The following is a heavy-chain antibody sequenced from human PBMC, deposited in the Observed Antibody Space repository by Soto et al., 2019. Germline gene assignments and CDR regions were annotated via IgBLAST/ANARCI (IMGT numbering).Heavy chain of an antibody. CDR1: GYTFTSYY. V-gene: IGHV1-46*01. CDR3: ITLAGPRYLPNAFDI. J-gene: IGHJ3*02. D-gene: IGHD3-16*01. CDR2: INPSGGST. Sequence: RASVKVSCKASGYTFTSYYMHWVRQAPGQGLEWMGIINPSGGSTSYAQKFQGRVTMTRDTSTSTVYMELSSLRSEDTAVYYCITLAGPRYLPNAFDIWGQGTMVTVSS.